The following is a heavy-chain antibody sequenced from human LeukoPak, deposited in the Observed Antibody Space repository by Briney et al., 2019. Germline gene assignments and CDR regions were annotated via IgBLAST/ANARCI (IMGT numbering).Heavy chain of an antibody. CDR3: ARDKEGSLY. Sequence: SETLSLTCTVSGGSISGGSYYWSWIRQPAWKGLEWIGRIYTSGSTNYNPSLKSRVTISVDTSKNQFSLKLSSVTAADTAVYYCARDKEGSLYWGQGTLVTVSS. CDR2: IYTSGST. J-gene: IGHJ4*02. V-gene: IGHV4-61*02. CDR1: GGSISGGSYY.